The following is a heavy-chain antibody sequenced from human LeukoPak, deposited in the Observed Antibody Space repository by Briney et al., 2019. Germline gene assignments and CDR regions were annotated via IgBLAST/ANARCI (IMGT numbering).Heavy chain of an antibody. D-gene: IGHD6-19*01. CDR1: GYTFTSYD. V-gene: IGHV1-8*03. J-gene: IGHJ4*02. CDR3: ARGVVKGGWYHLFGY. CDR2: MNPNSGNT. Sequence: ASVKVSCKASGYTFTSYDINWVRQATGQGLEWMGWMNPNSGNTGYAQKFQGRVTITRNTSISTAYMELTSLRSEDTAVYYCARGVVKGGWYHLFGYWGQGTLVTVSS.